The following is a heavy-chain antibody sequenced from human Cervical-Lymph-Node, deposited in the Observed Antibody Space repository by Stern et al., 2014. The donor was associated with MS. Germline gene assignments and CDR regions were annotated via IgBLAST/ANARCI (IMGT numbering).Heavy chain of an antibody. Sequence: QVQLVQSGAEVKKPGASVKVSCKASGYTFTTYAMHWVRQAPGQRLEWMGWINGGNGNTKYSQKFQGRVNINRDTSASTAYMEVSSLRSEDTAVYYCARDSVLSAARGMMGMDVWGQGTTVTVSS. J-gene: IGHJ6*02. CDR2: INGGNGNT. D-gene: IGHD1-14*01. CDR3: ARDSVLSAARGMMGMDV. CDR1: GYTFTTYA. V-gene: IGHV1-3*01.